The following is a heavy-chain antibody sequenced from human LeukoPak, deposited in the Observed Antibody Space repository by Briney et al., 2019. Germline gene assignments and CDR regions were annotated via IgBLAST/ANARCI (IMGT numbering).Heavy chain of an antibody. Sequence: PGGPLRLSCAASGFIFSSYAMSWVRLAPGKGLEWISVISGSGGRTDYADSVKGRFTISRDNSKNTLYLQMNSLRAEDTAVYYCTTRLQHHFDYWGQGTQVTVSS. J-gene: IGHJ4*01. D-gene: IGHD2-15*01. CDR3: TTRLQHHFDY. CDR2: ISGSGGRT. V-gene: IGHV3-23*01. CDR1: GFIFSSYA.